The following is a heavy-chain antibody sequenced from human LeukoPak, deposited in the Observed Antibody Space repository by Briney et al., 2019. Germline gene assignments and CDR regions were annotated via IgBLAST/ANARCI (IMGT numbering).Heavy chain of an antibody. CDR3: ARTTEGGYSYDYFYYYYMGV. CDR1: GPSISSSY. J-gene: IGHJ6*03. V-gene: IGHV4-59*01. D-gene: IGHD5-18*01. CDR2: IYCSGPT. Sequence: SETLSLTCTVSGPSISSSYWSWIRQPPGKGLEWIGYIYCSGPTKYKSSLKSRVTISVDTSKNQFSLMLRSVTAAATAVYYCARTTEGGYSYDYFYYYYMGVWGKGTTVTIS.